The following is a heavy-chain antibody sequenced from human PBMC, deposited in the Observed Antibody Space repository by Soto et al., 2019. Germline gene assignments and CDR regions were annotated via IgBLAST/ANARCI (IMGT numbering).Heavy chain of an antibody. CDR3: AKGLTGTTSGNY. J-gene: IGHJ4*02. D-gene: IGHD1-20*01. Sequence: VQLLESGGGLVQPGGSLRLSCAASGFTFSSYAMSWVRQAPGKGLEWVSGISDGGGRTYYADSVKGRFPTSRDNSKNTLYLQMNSLRAEDTGVYYCAKGLTGTTSGNYWGQGTLVTVSS. V-gene: IGHV3-23*01. CDR2: ISDGGGRT. CDR1: GFTFSSYA.